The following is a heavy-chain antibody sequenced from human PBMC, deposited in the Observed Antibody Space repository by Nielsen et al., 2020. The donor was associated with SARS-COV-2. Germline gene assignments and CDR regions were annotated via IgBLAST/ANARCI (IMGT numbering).Heavy chain of an antibody. V-gene: IGHV1-8*01. D-gene: IGHD5-12*01. CDR1: GYTFTSYD. CDR2: MNPNSGNT. CDR3: ARGLDIVATIEGGTGY. Sequence: ASVKVSCKASGYTFTSYDINWVRQATGQGLEWMGWMNPNSGNTGYAQKFQGRVTMTRNTSISTAYMELSSLRSEDTAVYYCARGLDIVATIEGGTGYWGQGTLVTVSS. J-gene: IGHJ4*02.